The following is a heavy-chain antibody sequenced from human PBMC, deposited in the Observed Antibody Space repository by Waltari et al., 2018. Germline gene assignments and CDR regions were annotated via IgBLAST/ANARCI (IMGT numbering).Heavy chain of an antibody. CDR2: IDTQGSRT. CDR3: ARDLGGSGSD. J-gene: IGHJ4*02. CDR1: GFPFSTYW. D-gene: IGHD1-26*01. V-gene: IGHV3-74*01. Sequence: EVQLVESGGGLIQPGGSLRLSCAASGFPFSTYWMHWVRPVPGKGLVWVSRIDTQGSRTDYADSVKGRFTISRDNAKNTLYLQMNSLRVEDTALYYCARDLGGSGSDWGQGTLVTVSS.